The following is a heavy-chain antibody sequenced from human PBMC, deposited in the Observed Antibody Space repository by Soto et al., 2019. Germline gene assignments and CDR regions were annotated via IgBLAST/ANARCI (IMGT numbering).Heavy chain of an antibody. Sequence: ASVKVSCKASGYTSTGYYMHWVRQAPGQGLEWMGWINPNSGGTNYAQKFQGRVTMTRDTSISTAYMELSRLRSDDTAVYYCAREPRGYSGYDHYYYYYGMDVGGRG. J-gene: IGHJ6*02. V-gene: IGHV1-2*02. D-gene: IGHD5-12*01. CDR2: INPNSGGT. CDR3: AREPRGYSGYDHYYYYYGMDV. CDR1: GYTSTGYY.